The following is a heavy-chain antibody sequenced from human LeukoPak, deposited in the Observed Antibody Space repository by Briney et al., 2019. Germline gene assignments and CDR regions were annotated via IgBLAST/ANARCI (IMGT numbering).Heavy chain of an antibody. CDR2: INSDGSST. J-gene: IGHJ3*02. CDR3: ARGSGSSRAFDI. Sequence: GGSLGLSCAASGFTFSSYWMHWVRQAPGKGLVWVSRINSDGSSTSYADSVKGRFTISRDNAKNTLYLQMNSLRAEDTAVYYCARGSGSSRAFDIWGQGTMVTVSS. CDR1: GFTFSSYW. D-gene: IGHD1-26*01. V-gene: IGHV3-74*01.